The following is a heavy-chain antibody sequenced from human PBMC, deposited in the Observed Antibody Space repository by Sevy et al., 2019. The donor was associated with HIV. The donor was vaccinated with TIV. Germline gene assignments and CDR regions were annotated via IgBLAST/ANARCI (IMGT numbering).Heavy chain of an antibody. J-gene: IGHJ4*02. CDR1: GFTFSNSW. CDR3: TRVSRGTDDDY. Sequence: GGLRLSCVASGFTFSNSWMNWVRQAPGKGLEWVANINPGGTEEFYVDSVKGRFIISRDNAKNSLFLQMNSLRAEDTAVYYCTRVSRGTDDDYLGQGTMVTVSS. V-gene: IGHV3-7*01. CDR2: INPGGTEE. D-gene: IGHD2-2*01.